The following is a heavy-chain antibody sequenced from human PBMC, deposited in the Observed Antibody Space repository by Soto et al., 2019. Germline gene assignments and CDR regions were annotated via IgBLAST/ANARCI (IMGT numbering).Heavy chain of an antibody. CDR3: ARSPRLNYDILTGYYKGGGWFDP. CDR1: GYTFTSYG. J-gene: IGHJ5*02. V-gene: IGHV1-18*01. Sequence: GASVKVSCKASGYTFTSYGISWVRQAPGQGLEWMGWISAYNGNTNYAQKLQGRVTMTTDTSTGTAYMELRSLRSDDTAVYYCARSPRLNYDILTGYYKGGGWFDPWGQGTPVTVSS. CDR2: ISAYNGNT. D-gene: IGHD3-9*01.